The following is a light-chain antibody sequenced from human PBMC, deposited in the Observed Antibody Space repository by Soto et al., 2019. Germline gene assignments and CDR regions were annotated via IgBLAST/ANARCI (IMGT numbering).Light chain of an antibody. Sequence: QSALTQPASVSGSPGQSFTISCTGTSSDVGAYNLVSWYQHLPDKAPKLIISEVTNRPSGVSDRFSGSKSGNTASLTISGLQAEDEADYYCASLTTTNFVFGSGTQLTVL. CDR1: SSDVGAYNL. CDR2: EVT. V-gene: IGLV2-14*01. CDR3: ASLTTTNFV. J-gene: IGLJ7*01.